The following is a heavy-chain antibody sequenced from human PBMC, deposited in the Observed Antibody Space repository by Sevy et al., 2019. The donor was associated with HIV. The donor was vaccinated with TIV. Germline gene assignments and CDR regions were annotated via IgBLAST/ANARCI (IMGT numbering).Heavy chain of an antibody. CDR2: INQHGSKK. J-gene: IGHJ3*02. D-gene: IGHD2-8*01. CDR1: EFIFSNYW. Sequence: GGSLRLSCVASEFIFSNYWMSWVRQAPGKGLEWVANINQHGSKKLYVDSMKGRFTISRDNPKNSLYLQMSSLRAEDTALYYCARGDYSYANGNFVEDFDIWGQGTMVTVSS. V-gene: IGHV3-7*01. CDR3: ARGDYSYANGNFVEDFDI.